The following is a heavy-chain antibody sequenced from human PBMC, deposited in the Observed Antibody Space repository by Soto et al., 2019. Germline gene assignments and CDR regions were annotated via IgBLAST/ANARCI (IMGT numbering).Heavy chain of an antibody. CDR1: GFTFSSYA. CDR3: ARAYEGDYFDY. Sequence: GGSLRLSCAASGFTFSSYAMHWVRQAPGKGLEWVAVISYDGSNKYYADTVKGRFTISRDNSKNTLYLQMNSLRAEDTGVYYCARAYEGDYFDYWGQGTLVTVSS. D-gene: IGHD3-16*01. V-gene: IGHV3-30-3*01. J-gene: IGHJ4*02. CDR2: ISYDGSNK.